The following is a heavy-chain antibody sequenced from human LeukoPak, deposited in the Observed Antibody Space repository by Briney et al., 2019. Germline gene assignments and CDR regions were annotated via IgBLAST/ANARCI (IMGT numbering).Heavy chain of an antibody. D-gene: IGHD1-26*01. CDR2: IKQDGSEK. CDR1: GFTFSSYW. V-gene: IGHV3-7*01. CDR3: ARGATAYYFDY. Sequence: GGSPRLSCAASGFTFSSYWMSWVRQAPGKGLEWVANIKQDGSEKYYVDSVKGRFTISRDNAKNSLYLQMNSLRAEDTAVYYCARGATAYYFDYWGQGTLVTVSS. J-gene: IGHJ4*02.